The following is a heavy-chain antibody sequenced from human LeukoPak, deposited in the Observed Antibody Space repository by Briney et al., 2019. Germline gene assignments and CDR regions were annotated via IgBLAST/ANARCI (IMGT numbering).Heavy chain of an antibody. CDR3: ARGGLRPAYHFDY. D-gene: IGHD3-16*01. CDR1: GYSFVTYW. CDR2: TNPGDSDT. Sequence: GESLNISCEASGYSFVTYWIGWVRQIPGKGLEWLGSTNPGDSDTRYSPSFQGHVTISADKSITTAYLQWSSLGASDTAMYYCARGGLRPAYHFDYWGPGTLVIVSS. J-gene: IGHJ4*02. V-gene: IGHV5-51*01.